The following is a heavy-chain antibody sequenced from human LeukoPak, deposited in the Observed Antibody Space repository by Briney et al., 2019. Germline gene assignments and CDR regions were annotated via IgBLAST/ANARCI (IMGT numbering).Heavy chain of an antibody. J-gene: IGHJ6*03. CDR3: ARRTGGGNGDYYYYYMDV. Sequence: GGSLRLSCAASGFTFSSYSMNWVRQAPGKGLEWVSYISSSSSTIYYADSVKGRFTISRDNAKNSLYLQMNSLRAEDTAVYYCARRTGGGNGDYYYYYMDVWGKGATVTVSS. D-gene: IGHD4-23*01. V-gene: IGHV3-48*04. CDR2: ISSSSSTI. CDR1: GFTFSSYS.